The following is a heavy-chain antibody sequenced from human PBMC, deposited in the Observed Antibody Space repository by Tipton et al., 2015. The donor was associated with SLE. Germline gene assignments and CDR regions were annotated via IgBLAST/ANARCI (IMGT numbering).Heavy chain of an antibody. CDR3: ARRGAVAGSFDY. CDR2: INHSGST. J-gene: IGHJ4*02. Sequence: TLSLTCAVYGGSFSGYYWSWIRQPPGKGLEWIGEINHSGSTNYNPSLKSRVTISVDTSKNQFSLKLSSVTAADTAVYYCARRGAVAGSFDYWGQGTLVTVSS. V-gene: IGHV4-34*01. D-gene: IGHD6-19*01. CDR1: GGSFSGYY.